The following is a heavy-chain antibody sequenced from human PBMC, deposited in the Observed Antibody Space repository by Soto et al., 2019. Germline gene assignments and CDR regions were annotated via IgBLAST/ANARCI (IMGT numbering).Heavy chain of an antibody. J-gene: IGHJ3*02. CDR3: ARHSTYYDDSSGSIDAFDI. Sequence: HGESLKISCKGSGYSFTSYWIGWVRQMPGKGLEWMGIIYPGDSDTRYSPSFQGKVTISADKSISTAYLQWSSLKASDTAMYYCARHSTYYDDSSGSIDAFDIWGQGTMVTVSS. D-gene: IGHD3-22*01. CDR1: GYSFTSYW. CDR2: IYPGDSDT. V-gene: IGHV5-51*01.